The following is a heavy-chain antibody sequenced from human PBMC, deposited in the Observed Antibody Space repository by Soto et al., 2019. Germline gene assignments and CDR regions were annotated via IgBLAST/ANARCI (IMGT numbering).Heavy chain of an antibody. CDR1: GYTFTGYY. CDR3: ARPPPTGIAAADPDPRPYYYGMDV. V-gene: IGHV1-2*04. J-gene: IGHJ6*04. Sequence: ASVKVSCKASGYTFTGYYMHWVRQAPGQGLEWMGWINPNSGGTNYAQKFQGWVTMTRDTSISTAYMELSRLRSYDTAVYYWARPPPTGIAAADPDPRPYYYGMDVWGKGTTVTVS. D-gene: IGHD6-13*01. CDR2: INPNSGGT.